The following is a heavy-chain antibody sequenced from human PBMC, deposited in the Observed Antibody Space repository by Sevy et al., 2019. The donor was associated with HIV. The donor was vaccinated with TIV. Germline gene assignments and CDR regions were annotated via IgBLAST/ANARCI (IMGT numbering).Heavy chain of an antibody. CDR1: GGTFSSYA. D-gene: IGHD3-10*01. Sequence: ASVKVSCKASGGTFSSYAISWVRQAPGQGLEWMGGIIPIFGTANYAQKFQGRVTITADESTSTAYMELSSLRSEDTAVYYCARRYGSGSKPYGMDVLGQGTTVTVS. CDR2: IIPIFGTA. CDR3: ARRYGSGSKPYGMDV. V-gene: IGHV1-69*13. J-gene: IGHJ6*02.